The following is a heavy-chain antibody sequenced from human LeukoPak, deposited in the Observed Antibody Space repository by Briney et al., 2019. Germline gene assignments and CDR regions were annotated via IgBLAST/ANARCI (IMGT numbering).Heavy chain of an antibody. CDR2: ISYDGSDK. D-gene: IGHD3-22*01. J-gene: IGHJ3*02. V-gene: IGHV3-30*18. CDR1: RFTFSNYV. CDR3: AKDIVYDRSGYRVYDAFDI. Sequence: PGGSLRLSCAASRFTFSNYVMHWVRQAPGKGLEWVAVISYDGSDKYYADSVKGRFTISRDNSKNTLSLQMSSLRAEDTAVYYCAKDIVYDRSGYRVYDAFDIWGQGTMVTVSS.